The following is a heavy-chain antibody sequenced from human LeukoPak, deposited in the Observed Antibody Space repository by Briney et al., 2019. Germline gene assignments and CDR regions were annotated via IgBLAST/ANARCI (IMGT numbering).Heavy chain of an antibody. CDR3: ARDSDFWSGYYYFDY. D-gene: IGHD3-3*01. CDR2: IYYSGST. V-gene: IGHV4-30-4*08. J-gene: IGHJ4*02. CDR1: GGSISRADYY. Sequence: SQTLSLTCTVSGGSISRADYYWSWIRQPPGKGLEWIGYIYYSGSTYYNPSLKSRATISVDASKNQFSLKLSSVTAADTAVYYCARDSDFWSGYYYFDYWGQGTLVTVSS.